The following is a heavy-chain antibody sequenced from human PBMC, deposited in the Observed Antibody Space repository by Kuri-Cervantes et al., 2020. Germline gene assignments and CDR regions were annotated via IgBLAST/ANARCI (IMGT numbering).Heavy chain of an antibody. V-gene: IGHV3-11*04. J-gene: IGHJ4*02. Sequence: GESLKISCTTSGFSFNNYYMSWVRQTPGKGLEWLSYISRDGGTTLYADSVQGRFTISRDNSKNTLYLQMNSLRAEDTAVYYCAREGDGSSWYVYYFDYWGQGTLVTVSS. CDR3: AREGDGSSWYVYYFDY. D-gene: IGHD6-13*01. CDR2: ISRDGGTT. CDR1: GFSFNNYY.